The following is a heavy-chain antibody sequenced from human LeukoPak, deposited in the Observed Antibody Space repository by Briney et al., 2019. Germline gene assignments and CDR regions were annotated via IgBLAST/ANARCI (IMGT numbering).Heavy chain of an antibody. CDR1: GFTVSGNY. CDR3: ARGIAAAPYYFDY. CDR2: IYSGGGT. D-gene: IGHD6-13*01. V-gene: IGHV3-53*01. J-gene: IGHJ4*02. Sequence: QPGGSLRLSCAASGFTVSGNYMSWVRQAPGRGLQWVSVIYSGGGTYYADSVKGRFTISRDNSKNTLYLQMNGLRAEDTAVYYCARGIAAAPYYFDYWGQGTLVTVSS.